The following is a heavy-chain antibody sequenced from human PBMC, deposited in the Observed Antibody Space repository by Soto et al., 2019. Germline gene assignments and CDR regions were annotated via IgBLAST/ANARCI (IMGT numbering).Heavy chain of an antibody. D-gene: IGHD6-19*01. CDR3: ARLYVSGWFDN. CDR1: GDSISSTSYY. Sequence: SETLSLTCTVSGDSISSTSYYWGWIRQPPGKGLEWIGSIYYNGITYYNPSLKSRVTISGDTSKNQVSLKLSSVTAADTAVYYCARLYVSGWFDNWGQGTLVTVSS. J-gene: IGHJ4*02. CDR2: IYYNGIT. V-gene: IGHV4-39*01.